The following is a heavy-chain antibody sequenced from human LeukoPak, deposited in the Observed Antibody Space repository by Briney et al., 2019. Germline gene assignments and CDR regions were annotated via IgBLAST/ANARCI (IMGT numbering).Heavy chain of an antibody. Sequence: PGGTLRLSCAASGFTFSSYEMNWVRQAPGKGLEWVSYISSYRNVISYADSEKGRFTISRDNAKNSLYLQMNSLRDEDTAVYYCASRSYFDYWGQGTLAT. CDR1: GFTFSSYE. CDR2: ISSYRNVI. D-gene: IGHD3-16*02. V-gene: IGHV3-48*03. CDR3: ASRSYFDY. J-gene: IGHJ4*02.